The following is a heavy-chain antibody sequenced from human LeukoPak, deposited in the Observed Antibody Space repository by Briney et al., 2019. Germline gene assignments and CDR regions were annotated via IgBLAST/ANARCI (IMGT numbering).Heavy chain of an antibody. CDR2: ITNSGSST. CDR3: AREASGNYYVFDS. J-gene: IGHJ4*02. Sequence: GGSLRLSCAASGFSFSNYYMSWIRPAPGKGLEWVSYITNSGSSTHYADAVKGRFTISRDNVKKSVHLHMTSLRAEDTGVYYCAREASGNYYVFDSWGQGTLVTVSS. CDR1: GFSFSNYY. V-gene: IGHV3-11*04. D-gene: IGHD1-26*01.